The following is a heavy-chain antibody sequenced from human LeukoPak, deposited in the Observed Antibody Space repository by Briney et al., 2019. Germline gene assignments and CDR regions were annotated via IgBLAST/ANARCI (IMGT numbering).Heavy chain of an antibody. CDR2: IYHSGST. Sequence: SETLSLTCTVSGYSISSGYYWGWIRQPPGKGLEWIGSIYHSGSTYYNPSLKSRVTISVDTSKNQFSLKLSSVTAADTAVYYCARARLWFDPWGQGTLVTVSS. CDR1: GYSISSGYY. CDR3: ARARLWFDP. V-gene: IGHV4-38-2*02. J-gene: IGHJ5*02.